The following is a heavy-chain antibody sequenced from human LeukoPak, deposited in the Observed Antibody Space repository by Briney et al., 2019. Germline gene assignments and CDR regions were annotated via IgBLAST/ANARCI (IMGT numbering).Heavy chain of an antibody. Sequence: GGSLRLSCAASGFTFSRFNMNWVRQAPGKGLEWVSFISLSGSYMYYADSGKGRFTITRDNARNSLYLQMDSLRAEDTAVYYCARENILEDTSTVDYWGQGTLVTVSS. V-gene: IGHV3-21*06. CDR2: ISLSGSYM. J-gene: IGHJ4*02. CDR1: GFTFSRFN. CDR3: ARENILEDTSTVDY. D-gene: IGHD5-12*01.